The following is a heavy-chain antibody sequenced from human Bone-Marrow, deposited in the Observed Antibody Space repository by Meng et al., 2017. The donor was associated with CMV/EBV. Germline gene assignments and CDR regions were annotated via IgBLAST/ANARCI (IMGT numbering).Heavy chain of an antibody. Sequence: SVKVSCKASGGTFSSYAISWVRQAPGQGLEWMGGIIPIFGTANYAQKFQGRVTITTDESTSTAYMELSSLRSEDTAVYYCAIRGYCSSTSCYDYYYYGMDVWGQGTTVTVSS. J-gene: IGHJ6*02. CDR2: IIPIFGTA. CDR1: GGTFSSYA. V-gene: IGHV1-69*05. CDR3: AIRGYCSSTSCYDYYYYGMDV. D-gene: IGHD2-2*01.